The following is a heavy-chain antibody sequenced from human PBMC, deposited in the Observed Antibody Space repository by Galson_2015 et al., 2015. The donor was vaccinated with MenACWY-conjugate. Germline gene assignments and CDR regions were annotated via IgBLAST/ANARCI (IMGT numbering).Heavy chain of an antibody. CDR1: GFNFDEYA. CDR2: ISGDGATT. CDR3: AKDLVWPDLGSYSDGLHG. J-gene: IGHJ6*02. Sequence: SLRLSCAASGFNFDEYAMHWVRQPPGKGLEWVSLISGDGATTYYADSVKGRFTISRDNRKDSLFLQMTSLRTEDTALYYCAKDLVWPDLGSYSDGLHGWGQGSAVSATS. D-gene: IGHD2-2*01. V-gene: IGHV3-43*02.